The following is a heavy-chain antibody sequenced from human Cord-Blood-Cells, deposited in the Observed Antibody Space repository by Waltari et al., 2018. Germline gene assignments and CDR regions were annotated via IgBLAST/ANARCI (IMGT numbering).Heavy chain of an antibody. CDR2: INAGNGNT. J-gene: IGHJ6*02. CDR3: ARDPNNWGPFYYYYGMDV. V-gene: IGHV1-3*01. D-gene: IGHD7-27*01. Sequence: QVQLVQSGAEVKKPGASVKVSCKASGYTFTSYAMHWVRQAPGQRLEWMGWINAGNGNTKYSQKFQGRVTITRDTSASTAYMELSSLRSEDTAVYYCARDPNNWGPFYYYYGMDVWGQGTTVTVSS. CDR1: GYTFTSYA.